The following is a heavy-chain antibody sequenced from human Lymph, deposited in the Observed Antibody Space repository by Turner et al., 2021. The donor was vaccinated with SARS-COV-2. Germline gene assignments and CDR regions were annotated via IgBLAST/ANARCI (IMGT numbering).Heavy chain of an antibody. D-gene: IGHD4-17*01. J-gene: IGHJ4*02. CDR2: ISSSSSYI. CDR1: GFTFSTYS. V-gene: IGHV3-21*01. CDR3: ARDIPTTADYFDY. Sequence: EVQLVESGGGLVKPGGSLRLSCAASGFTFSTYSMNWVRQAPGKGWEWISSISSSSSYIYYADSVKGRFTISRDDAKNSLYLQINSLRAEDTAVYYCARDIPTTADYFDYWGQGTLVTVSS.